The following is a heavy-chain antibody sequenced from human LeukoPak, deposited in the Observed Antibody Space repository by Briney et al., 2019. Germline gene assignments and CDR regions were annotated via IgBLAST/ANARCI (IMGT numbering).Heavy chain of an antibody. V-gene: IGHV3-15*01. Sequence: ASLRLSCAVSGFNFSDAGMSWVRQAPGKGMERVARVKSKVHGGTTDYAAPVNGRFTISRDDSENKPFLQMNSLKTEDTGVYYCSGHMTSADYWGQGTLVTDSS. D-gene: IGHD2-2*01. CDR3: SGHMTSADY. J-gene: IGHJ4*02. CDR2: VKSKVHGGTT. CDR1: GFNFSDAG.